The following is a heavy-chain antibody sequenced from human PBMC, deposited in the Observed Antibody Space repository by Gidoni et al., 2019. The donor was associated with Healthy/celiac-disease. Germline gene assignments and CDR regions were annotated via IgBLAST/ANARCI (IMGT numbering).Heavy chain of an antibody. V-gene: IGHV3-30*18. CDR1: GFTFSSYG. CDR2: ISYDGSNK. D-gene: IGHD5-18*01. Sequence: QVQLVESGGGVVQPGRSLRLSCAASGFTFSSYGMHWVRQAPGKGLEWVAVISYDGSNKYYADSVKGRFTISRDNSKNTLYLQMNSLRAEDTAVYYCAKDRRVQPEDTAMVTGGLGYWGQGTLVTVSS. CDR3: AKDRRVQPEDTAMVTGGLGY. J-gene: IGHJ4*02.